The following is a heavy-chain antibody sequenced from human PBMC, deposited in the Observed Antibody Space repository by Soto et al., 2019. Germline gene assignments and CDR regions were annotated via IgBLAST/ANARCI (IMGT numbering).Heavy chain of an antibody. CDR1: GFSFSRVS. Sequence: PGESMRRAWKAPGFSFSRVSKKWVRQGPGKGREWVASHNRGSSDTWYADSVKGRFINSRDNAQTSLYLEVNPARPEDTAMYYCVRVAYWGPRPQLAACS. CDR2: HNRGSSDT. V-gene: IGHV3-21*01. CDR3: VRVAY. J-gene: IGHJ4*02.